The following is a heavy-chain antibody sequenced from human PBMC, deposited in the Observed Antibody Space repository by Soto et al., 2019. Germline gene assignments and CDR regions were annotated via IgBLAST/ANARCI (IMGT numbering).Heavy chain of an antibody. CDR2: MNPNSGNT. CDR1: GCTFTSYD. Sequence: ASVKVSCKASGCTFTSYDINWVRQATGQGLEWMGWMNPNSGNTGYAQKFQGRVTMTRNTSISTAYMELSSLRSDDTAVYYCARDRRGWKGMDVWGQGTTVTVSS. V-gene: IGHV1-8*01. CDR3: ARDRRGWKGMDV. J-gene: IGHJ6*02. D-gene: IGHD6-19*01.